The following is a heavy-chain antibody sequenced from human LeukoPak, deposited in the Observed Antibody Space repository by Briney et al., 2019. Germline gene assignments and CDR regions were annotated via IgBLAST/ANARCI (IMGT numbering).Heavy chain of an antibody. J-gene: IGHJ6*02. CDR2: IIPILGIA. CDR3: AREHDYYYDSSGYYYRDYYYGMDV. Sequence: GASVKVPCKASGYTFTGYYMHWVRQAPGQGLEWMGRIIPILGIANYAQKFQGRVTITADKSTSTAYMELSSLRSEDTAVYYCAREHDYYYDSSGYYYRDYYYGMDVWGQGTTVTVSS. CDR1: GYTFTGYY. V-gene: IGHV1-69*04. D-gene: IGHD3-22*01.